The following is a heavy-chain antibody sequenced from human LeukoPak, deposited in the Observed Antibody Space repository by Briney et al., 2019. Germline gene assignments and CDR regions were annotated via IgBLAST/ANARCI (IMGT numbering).Heavy chain of an antibody. CDR3: PGDQYSYALAAH. CDR2: VYSGGTT. J-gene: IGHJ4*02. V-gene: IGHV3-66*01. Sequence: GGSLRLSRAASGFTVSSKYMSWVRQDPGRGLEWGSVVYSGGTTSYAESVTGRVAISTANSKNTLHRLMNSMSAEDTAGHCCPGDQYSYALAAHWGQGT. CDR1: GFTVSSKY. D-gene: IGHD5-18*01.